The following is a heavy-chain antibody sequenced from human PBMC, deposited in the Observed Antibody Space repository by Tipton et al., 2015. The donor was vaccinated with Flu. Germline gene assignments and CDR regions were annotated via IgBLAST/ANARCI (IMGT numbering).Heavy chain of an antibody. Sequence: SLRLSCAASGFTFSIFGMHWVRQAPGKGLEWVSFIHYDGTKTYYADSVKGRFTISRDDSKNTVYLQMNSLRVEDTAVYYCARDGPEWNYFAYMDVWGKGIKVTVTS. CDR3: ARDGPEWNYFAYMDV. CDR2: IHYDGTKT. J-gene: IGHJ6*03. CDR1: GFTFSIFG. V-gene: IGHV3-30*02. D-gene: IGHD3-3*01.